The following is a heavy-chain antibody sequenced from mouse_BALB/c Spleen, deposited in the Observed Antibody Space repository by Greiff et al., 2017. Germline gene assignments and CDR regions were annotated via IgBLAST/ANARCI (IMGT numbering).Heavy chain of an antibody. CDR3: ASYYRMDY. V-gene: IGHV3-8*02. D-gene: IGHD1-1*01. CDR1: GDSFTSGY. Sequence: EVQLMQSGPSFVKPSQSLSLTCSVSGDSFTSGYWNWIRQFPGKKLEYMGYISYSGSTYYTPSLKGRISITRDTSKNQYYLQLNSMTTEDTATYYCASYYRMDYWGQGTSVTVSS. J-gene: IGHJ4*01. CDR2: ISYSGST.